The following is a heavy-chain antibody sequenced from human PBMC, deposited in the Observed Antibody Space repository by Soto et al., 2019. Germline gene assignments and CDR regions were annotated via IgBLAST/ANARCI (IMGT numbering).Heavy chain of an antibody. J-gene: IGHJ5*02. CDR2: IYYSGST. V-gene: IGHV4-30-4*01. CDR3: ARYSYGFFSWARKENWFDP. Sequence: KTSETLSLTCTVSGGSISSGDYYWSWIRQPPGKGLEWIGYIYYSGSTYYNPSLKSRVTISVDTSKNQFSLKLSSVTAADTAVYYCARYSYGFFSWARKENWFDPWGQGTLVTVSS. CDR1: GGSISSGDYY. D-gene: IGHD5-18*01.